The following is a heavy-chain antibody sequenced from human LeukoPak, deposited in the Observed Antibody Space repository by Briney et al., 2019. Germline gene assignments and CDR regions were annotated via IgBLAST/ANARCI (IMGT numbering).Heavy chain of an antibody. CDR3: AKGASQGGYSYGYDY. D-gene: IGHD5-18*01. J-gene: IGHJ4*02. CDR1: GFTFSSYA. V-gene: IGHV3-23*01. Sequence: GGSLRLSCAASGFTFSSYAMSWVRQAPGEGLEWVSAISGSGGSTYYADSVKGRFTISRDNSKNTLYLQMNSLRAEDTAVYYCAKGASQGGYSYGYDYWGQGTLVTVSS. CDR2: ISGSGGST.